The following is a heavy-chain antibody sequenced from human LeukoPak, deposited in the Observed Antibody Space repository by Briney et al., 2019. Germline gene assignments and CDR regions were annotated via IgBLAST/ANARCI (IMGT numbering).Heavy chain of an antibody. V-gene: IGHV4-30-2*01. J-gene: IGHJ4*02. CDR1: GGSISSGGYY. D-gene: IGHD6-13*01. CDR2: IYHSGST. Sequence: SQTLSLTCTVSGGSISSGGYYWSWIRQPPGKGLEWIGYIYHSGSTYYNPSLKSRVTISVDRSKNQFSLKLSSVTAADTAVYYCARIAAAGWIDYWGQGTLVTVSS. CDR3: ARIAAAGWIDY.